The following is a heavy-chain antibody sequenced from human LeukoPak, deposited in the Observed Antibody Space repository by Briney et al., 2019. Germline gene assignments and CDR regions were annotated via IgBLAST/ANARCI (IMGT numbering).Heavy chain of an antibody. Sequence: GGSLRLSCAASGFTFSSYAMNWVRQAPGKGLEWVSYISSSSNTIYYADSVKGRFTISRDNAKNSVYLQMNSLRAEDTAVYYCAKDRGYWGQGTLVTVSS. CDR3: AKDRGY. CDR2: ISSSSNTI. CDR1: GFTFSSYA. J-gene: IGHJ4*02. V-gene: IGHV3-48*04.